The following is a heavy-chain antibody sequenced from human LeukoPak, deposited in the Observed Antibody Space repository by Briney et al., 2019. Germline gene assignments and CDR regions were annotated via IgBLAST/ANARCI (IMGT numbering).Heavy chain of an antibody. Sequence: PSGTLSLTCAVSGGSISTNTWWSWVRQPPGKGLEWIGQTSHDGNADYTPSLKSRVTISVDKSKNQLSLKLNSVTAADSAVYYCARDRIVSSAFDIWGQGTMVTVSS. D-gene: IGHD5/OR15-5a*01. J-gene: IGHJ3*02. CDR3: ARDRIVSSAFDI. CDR1: GGSISTNTW. CDR2: TSHDGNA. V-gene: IGHV4-4*02.